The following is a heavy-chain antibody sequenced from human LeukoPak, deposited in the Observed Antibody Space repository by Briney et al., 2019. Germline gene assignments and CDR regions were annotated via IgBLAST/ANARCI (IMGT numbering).Heavy chain of an antibody. CDR3: LCSKTSSPSNYFDH. Sequence: ASVKVSCKASGYTFTSYVINWVRQATGQGLEWMGWINPNSGDTNYAPKFHGRVTMTRDTSISTAYMELTSLRSDDTAVYYCLCSKTSSPSNYFDHWGQGTLVTVSS. J-gene: IGHJ4*02. V-gene: IGHV1-2*02. D-gene: IGHD2-2*01. CDR2: INPNSGDT. CDR1: GYTFTSYV.